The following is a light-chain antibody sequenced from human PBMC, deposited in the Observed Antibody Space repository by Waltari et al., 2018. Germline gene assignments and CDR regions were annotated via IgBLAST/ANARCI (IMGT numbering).Light chain of an antibody. CDR1: QSVRSY. Sequence: ETVMTQSPATLSLSPGERATLSCRASQSVRSYLAWYQQKPGQAPRLLIYGTSTRATGIPETFSGSGSGTEFTLTINSLQSEDFALYYCQQYDNWPLTFGQGTRLEIK. CDR3: QQYDNWPLT. J-gene: IGKJ5*01. V-gene: IGKV3-15*01. CDR2: GTS.